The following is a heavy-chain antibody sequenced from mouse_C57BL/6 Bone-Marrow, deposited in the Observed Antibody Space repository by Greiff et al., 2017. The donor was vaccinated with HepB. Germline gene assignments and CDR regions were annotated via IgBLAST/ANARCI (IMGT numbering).Heavy chain of an antibody. V-gene: IGHV2-2*01. CDR2: IWSGGST. Sequence: VQLQQSGPGLVQPSQSLSITCTVSGFSLTSYGVHWVRQSPGKGLEWLGVIWSGGSTDYNAAFISRLSISKDNSKGQVFFKMNSLQADDTAIYYCASFPIYDGYPYYFDYWGQGTTLTVSS. D-gene: IGHD2-3*01. J-gene: IGHJ2*01. CDR3: ASFPIYDGYPYYFDY. CDR1: GFSLTSYG.